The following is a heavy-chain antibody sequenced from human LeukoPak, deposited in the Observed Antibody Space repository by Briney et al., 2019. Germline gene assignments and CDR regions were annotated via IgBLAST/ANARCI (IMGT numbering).Heavy chain of an antibody. Sequence: PSETLSLTCAVSGGSISSRDNYWGWFRQPPGKGLEWIGSIYYSGNTYYNPSLESRVTISVDTSKNQFSLKVSSATAADTAVYYCARQDTLTHHYVMDVWGQGTTVTVSS. CDR3: ARQDTLTHHYVMDV. CDR1: GGSISSRDNY. CDR2: IYYSGNT. V-gene: IGHV4-39*01. J-gene: IGHJ6*02. D-gene: IGHD4-17*01.